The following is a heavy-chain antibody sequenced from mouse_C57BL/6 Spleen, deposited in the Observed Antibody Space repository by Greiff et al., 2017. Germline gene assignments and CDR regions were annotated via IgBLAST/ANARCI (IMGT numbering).Heavy chain of an antibody. V-gene: IGHV1-59*01. CDR2: IDPSDSYT. D-gene: IGHD1-1*01. CDR1: GYTFTSYW. J-gene: IGHJ4*01. CDR3: ARPSITTVVNCYAMDY. Sequence: QVQLQQPGAELVRPGTSVKLSCKASGYTFTSYWMHWVKQRPGQGLEWIGVIDPSDSYTKYNQKFKGKATLTADTSSTTAYMQLSSLTSDDSAVYYCARPSITTVVNCYAMDYWGQGTSVTVSS.